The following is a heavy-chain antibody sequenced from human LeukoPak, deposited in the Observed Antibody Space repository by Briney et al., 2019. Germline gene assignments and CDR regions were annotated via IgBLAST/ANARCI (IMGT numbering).Heavy chain of an antibody. D-gene: IGHD3-22*01. CDR3: AKACYDPSGYSYYFDY. CDR1: GFPFSVYS. J-gene: IGHJ4*02. V-gene: IGHV3-21*01. CDR2: ISGSSNCV. Sequence: GGSLRLSCAASGFPFSVYSMNWVRQAPGKGLEWVSSISGSSNCVYYADSVKGRFTISRDNAKNSVYLHMNSLRAEDTAVYYCAKACYDPSGYSYYFDYWGQGTLVTVSS.